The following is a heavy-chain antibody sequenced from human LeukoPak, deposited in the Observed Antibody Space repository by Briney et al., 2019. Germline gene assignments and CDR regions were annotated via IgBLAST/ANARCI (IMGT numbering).Heavy chain of an antibody. J-gene: IGHJ4*02. D-gene: IGHD3-22*01. Sequence: GESLQISCKASGFTFTSYWISWVRQMPGKGLEWMGRIDPSDSSTNYSPSFQGHVTISADQSITTAYLQWTSLKASDTAMYYCARHVYYDSRRGLDCWGQGSQVTVSS. CDR1: GFTFTSYW. V-gene: IGHV5-10-1*01. CDR2: IDPSDSST. CDR3: ARHVYYDSRRGLDC.